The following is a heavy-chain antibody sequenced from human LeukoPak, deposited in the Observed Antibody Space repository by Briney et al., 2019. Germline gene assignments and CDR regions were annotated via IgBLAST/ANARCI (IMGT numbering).Heavy chain of an antibody. J-gene: IGHJ6*03. Sequence: SETLSLTCAVYGGSFSGYYWSWIRQPPGKGLEWIGEINHSGSNNYNPSLKSRVTISVDTSKNQFSLKLSSVTAADTAVYYCARAMTTIPYYYMDVWGKGTTVTVSS. CDR3: ARAMTTIPYYYMDV. CDR1: GGSFSGYY. V-gene: IGHV4-34*01. CDR2: INHSGSN. D-gene: IGHD4-17*01.